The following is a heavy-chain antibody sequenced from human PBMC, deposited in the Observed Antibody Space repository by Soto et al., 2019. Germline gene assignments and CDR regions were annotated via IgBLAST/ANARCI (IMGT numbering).Heavy chain of an antibody. J-gene: IGHJ5*02. D-gene: IGHD3-22*01. CDR1: GGSISSGGYY. CDR3: ARVGYYDTSGYYSEDWFDP. Sequence: PSETLSLTCTVSGGSISSGGYYWSWIRQHPGKGLEWIGYIYYSGSTYYNPSLKSRVTISVDTSKNQFSLKLSSVTAADTAVYYCARVGYYDTSGYYSEDWFDPWGQGTLVTVSS. V-gene: IGHV4-31*03. CDR2: IYYSGST.